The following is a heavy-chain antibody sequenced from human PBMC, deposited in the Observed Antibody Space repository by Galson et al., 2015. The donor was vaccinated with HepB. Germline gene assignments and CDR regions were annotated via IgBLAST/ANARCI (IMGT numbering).Heavy chain of an antibody. V-gene: IGHV5-51*01. J-gene: IGHJ6*02. CDR1: GYSFTSYW. D-gene: IGHD6-19*01. Sequence: QSGAEVKKPGESLKISCKGSGYSFTSYWIGWVRQMPGKGLEWMGIIYPGDSDARYSPSFQGQVTISADKSISTAYLQWSSLKASDTAMYYCARDSAVAGKSYYGMDVWGQGTTVTVSS. CDR3: ARDSAVAGKSYYGMDV. CDR2: IYPGDSDA.